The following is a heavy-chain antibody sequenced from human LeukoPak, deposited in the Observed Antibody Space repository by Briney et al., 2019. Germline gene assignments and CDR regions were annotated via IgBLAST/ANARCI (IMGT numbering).Heavy chain of an antibody. CDR3: ARVGHRKNWFDP. V-gene: IGHV1-46*01. Sequence: GASVKVSCKASGYTFTSYYMHWVQQAPGQGLEWMGIINPSGGSTSYAQKFQGRVTMTRDMSTSTVYMELSSLRSEDTAVYYCARVGHRKNWFDPWGQGTLVTVSS. D-gene: IGHD3/OR15-3a*01. CDR2: INPSGGST. CDR1: GYTFTSYY. J-gene: IGHJ5*02.